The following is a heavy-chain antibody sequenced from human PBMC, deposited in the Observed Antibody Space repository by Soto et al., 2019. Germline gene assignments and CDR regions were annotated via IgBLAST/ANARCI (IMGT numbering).Heavy chain of an antibody. V-gene: IGHV1-3*01. CDR3: ARLYCGGDCYPSWFDP. D-gene: IGHD2-21*02. CDR2: INAGNGNT. CDR1: GYTFPSYA. Sequence: QVQLVQSGAEVKKPGASVKVSCKASGYTFPSYALHWARQPPGQSLACTGWINAGNGNTKYSQKFQGRVTITRDTSASTAYMELSSLRSEDTAVYYCARLYCGGDCYPSWFDPWGQGTLVTVSS. J-gene: IGHJ5*02.